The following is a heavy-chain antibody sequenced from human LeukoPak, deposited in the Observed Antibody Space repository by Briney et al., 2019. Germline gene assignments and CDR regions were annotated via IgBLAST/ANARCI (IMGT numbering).Heavy chain of an antibody. D-gene: IGHD3-10*01. J-gene: IGHJ4*02. CDR3: ARDHGMVRGVIIQTRFDY. V-gene: IGHV1-18*01. CDR2: ISAYNGNT. Sequence: GESLKVSCKASGYTFTSYGISWVRQAPGQGLEWMGWISAYNGNTNYAQKLQGRVTMTTDTSTSTAYMELRSLRSDDTAVYYCARDHGMVRGVIIQTRFDYWGQGTLVTVSS. CDR1: GYTFTSYG.